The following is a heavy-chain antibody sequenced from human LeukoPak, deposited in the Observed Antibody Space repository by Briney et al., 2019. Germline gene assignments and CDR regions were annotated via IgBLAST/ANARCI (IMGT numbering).Heavy chain of an antibody. CDR2: ISDDGRST. V-gene: IGHV3-23*01. D-gene: IGHD6-6*01. CDR1: GFTFSSYG. J-gene: IGHJ4*02. CDR3: AKRVPYTSSSVYFDY. Sequence: GGSLRLSCAASGFTFSSYGMSWVRQAPGKWLEWVSSISDDGRSTYYSDSVKGRFTISKDNSKNTMYLQMNNLRAEDTAIYYCAKRVPYTSSSVYFDYWGQGTLVTVSS.